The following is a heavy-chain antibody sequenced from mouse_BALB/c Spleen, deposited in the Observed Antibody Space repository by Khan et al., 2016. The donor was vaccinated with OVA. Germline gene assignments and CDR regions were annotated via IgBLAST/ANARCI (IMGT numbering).Heavy chain of an antibody. V-gene: IGHV5-6-5*01. CDR1: GFTFSNYA. CDR2: ISSGGST. CDR3: ARDYWFAY. Sequence: EVELVESGGGLVQPGGSLKLSCAASGFTFSNYAMSWVRQTPEKRLEWVASISSGGSTYYPDSVQGRFTISRDNARNILYLQMSSLRSEDAAMYYCARDYWFAYWGQGTLVTVSA. J-gene: IGHJ3*01.